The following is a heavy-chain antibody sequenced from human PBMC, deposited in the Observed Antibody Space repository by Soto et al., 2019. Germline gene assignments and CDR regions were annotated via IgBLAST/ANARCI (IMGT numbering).Heavy chain of an antibody. CDR1: GGTFSSYT. V-gene: IGHV1-69*02. CDR2: IIPILGIA. J-gene: IGHJ4*02. CDR3: ARSRHDRSGYYSY. Sequence: QVQLVQSGAEVKKPGSSVKVSCKASGGTFSSYTISWVRQAPGQGLEWMGRIIPILGIANYAQKFQGRVQITEDKSKSTAYMELRSMRSEDKAVYYCARSRHDRSGYYSYWGQGTLVTVSS. D-gene: IGHD3-22*01.